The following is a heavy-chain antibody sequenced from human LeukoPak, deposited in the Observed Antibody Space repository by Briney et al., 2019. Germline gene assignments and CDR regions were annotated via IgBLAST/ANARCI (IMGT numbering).Heavy chain of an antibody. Sequence: ASVKISCKASGYTFSSAEINWVRQTTGQGLEWMGWTNPHSGDTGYAQKLQGRVTMTTDTSTSTAYMELRSLRSDDTAVYYCARDFSTSSWYGNAFDIWGQGTMVTVSS. CDR1: GYTFSSAE. D-gene: IGHD6-13*01. J-gene: IGHJ3*02. CDR3: ARDFSTSSWYGNAFDI. CDR2: TNPHSGDT. V-gene: IGHV1-8*01.